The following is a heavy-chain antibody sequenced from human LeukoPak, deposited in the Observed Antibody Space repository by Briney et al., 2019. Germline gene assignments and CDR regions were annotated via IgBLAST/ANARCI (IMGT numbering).Heavy chain of an antibody. Sequence: GRSLRLSCAASGFTFSSYGIHWVRQAPGKGLEWVAVISYDGSTIYYADSVKGRFTISRDNSKDTLYLQMNSLRTDDTAVYYCAKGVGSTGSYFDYWGQGTLVTVSS. V-gene: IGHV3-30*18. CDR3: AKGVGSTGSYFDY. J-gene: IGHJ4*02. CDR1: GFTFSSYG. CDR2: ISYDGSTI. D-gene: IGHD1-26*01.